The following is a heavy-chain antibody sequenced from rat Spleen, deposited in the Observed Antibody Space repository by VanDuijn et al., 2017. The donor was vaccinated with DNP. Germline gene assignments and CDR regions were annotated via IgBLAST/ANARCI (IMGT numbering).Heavy chain of an antibody. CDR3: ARHVYYYDGG. Sequence: EVQLVESGGGLVXXGXXXKLSCAXXGFXXXDYXXXWVRLAPXKGLESIXTILYAGTTTFYRGSVEGRFTISRDNAKSTLYLQMNRLRSEDTATYYCARHVYYYDGGWGQGVMVTVSS. V-gene: IGHV5S10*01. J-gene: IGHJ2*01. D-gene: IGHD1-12*02. CDR2: ILYAGTTT. CDR1: GFXXXDYX.